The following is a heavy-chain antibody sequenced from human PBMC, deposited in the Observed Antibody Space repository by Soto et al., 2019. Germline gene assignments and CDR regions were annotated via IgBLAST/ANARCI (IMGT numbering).Heavy chain of an antibody. CDR2: INAGNGNT. D-gene: IGHD2-15*01. CDR1: GYTFTSYA. Sequence: EASVKVSCKASGYTFTSYAMHWVRQAPGQRLEWMGWINAGNGNTKYSQKFQGRVTITRDTSASTAYMELSSLRSEDTAVYYCAREDCSGGSCYNWFDPWGQGTLVTVSS. J-gene: IGHJ5*02. CDR3: AREDCSGGSCYNWFDP. V-gene: IGHV1-3*01.